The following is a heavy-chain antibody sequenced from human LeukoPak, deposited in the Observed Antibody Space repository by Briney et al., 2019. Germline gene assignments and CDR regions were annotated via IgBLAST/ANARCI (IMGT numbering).Heavy chain of an antibody. J-gene: IGHJ5*02. CDR1: GYTFSDYY. D-gene: IGHD2-8*01. CDR3: TRPLLPYCTNGVCYEAGRLWFDP. V-gene: IGHV1-2*02. CDR2: INSNTGAT. Sequence: ASVKVSCKTSGYTFSDYYVHWVRQAPGQGLQWMGWINSNTGATGYADNFRGRVTMTRDTSISTGYMEVSRLRPDDTAMYYCTRPLLPYCTNGVCYEAGRLWFDPWGQGTLVTVSS.